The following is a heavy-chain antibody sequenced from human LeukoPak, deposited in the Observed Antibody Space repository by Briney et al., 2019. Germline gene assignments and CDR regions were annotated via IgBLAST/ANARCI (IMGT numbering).Heavy chain of an antibody. D-gene: IGHD6-13*01. J-gene: IGHJ4*02. CDR3: ARGSRRPGLLGIAAAGNFDY. Sequence: SETLSLTCTVSGGSISSYYWSWSRQPAGKGLEWIGRIYTSGSTNYNPSLKSRVTMSVDTSKNQFSLKLSSVTAADTAVYYCARGSRRPGLLGIAAAGNFDYWGQGTLVTVSS. CDR1: GGSISSYY. V-gene: IGHV4-4*07. CDR2: IYTSGST.